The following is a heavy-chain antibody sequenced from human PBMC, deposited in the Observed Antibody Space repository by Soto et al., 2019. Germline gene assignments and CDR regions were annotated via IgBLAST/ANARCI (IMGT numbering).Heavy chain of an antibody. Sequence: GGSLRLSCEASGFAFNIYAMHWVRQAPGMGLEWLAVISHDGTNRYYADSVKGRVTISRDNSKSTVFVQMNSLGFEDTAVYYCGRVKNGGYYTLDYWGQGALVT. V-gene: IGHV3-30*04. CDR1: GFAFNIYA. J-gene: IGHJ4*02. CDR3: GRVKNGGYYTLDY. CDR2: ISHDGTNR. D-gene: IGHD3-22*01.